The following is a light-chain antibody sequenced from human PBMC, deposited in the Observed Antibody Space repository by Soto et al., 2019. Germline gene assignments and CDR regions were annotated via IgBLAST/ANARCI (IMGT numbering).Light chain of an antibody. Sequence: EIVMTQFPATRSLSPGERATLSGRASQNVAINLVWNKQKPGQAPRLLIYGASTRAAGIPDRFSGSGSGTEFTLTISGLQSDDFAVYYCQQFNNWPPWTFGQGTKVEIK. CDR2: GAS. CDR3: QQFNNWPPWT. V-gene: IGKV3-15*01. CDR1: QNVAIN. J-gene: IGKJ1*01.